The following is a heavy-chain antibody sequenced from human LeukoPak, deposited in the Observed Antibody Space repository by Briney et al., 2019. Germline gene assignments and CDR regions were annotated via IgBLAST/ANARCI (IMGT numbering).Heavy chain of an antibody. V-gene: IGHV1-69*05. D-gene: IGHD5-24*01. CDR2: IIPIFGTA. CDR1: GGTFSSYA. Sequence: SVKVSCKASGGTFSSYAISWVRQAPGQGLEWMGRIIPIFGTANYAQKFQGRVTITTDESTSTAYMELSSLRSEGTAVYYCARWLEFGYDAFDIWGQGTMVTVSS. CDR3: ARWLEFGYDAFDI. J-gene: IGHJ3*02.